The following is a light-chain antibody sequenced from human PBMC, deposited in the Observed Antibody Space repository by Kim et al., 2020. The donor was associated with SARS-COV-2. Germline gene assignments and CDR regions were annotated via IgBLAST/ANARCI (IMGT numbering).Light chain of an antibody. CDR2: AAS. V-gene: IGKV1-39*01. Sequence: DIQMTQSPSSLSASVGDRVTITCRASQSISSYLNWYQQKPGKAPKLLIYAASSLQSGVPSRFSGSGSGTDFTLTNSSLQPEAFATYYCQQGYSTLSITFGQGTRLEI. J-gene: IGKJ5*01. CDR1: QSISSY. CDR3: QQGYSTLSIT.